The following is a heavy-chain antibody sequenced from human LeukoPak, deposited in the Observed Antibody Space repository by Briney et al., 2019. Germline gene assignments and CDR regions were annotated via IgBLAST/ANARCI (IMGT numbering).Heavy chain of an antibody. J-gene: IGHJ3*02. D-gene: IGHD2/OR15-2a*01. CDR3: ASFRGGAFDI. CDR2: IYYSGST. V-gene: IGHV4-59*08. CDR1: GDSISSYY. Sequence: PSETLSLTYTVSGDSISSYYWSWIRQPPGKGLEWIGYIYYSGSTNYNPSLKSRVTISVDTSKNQFSLKLSSVTAADTAVYYCASFRGGAFDIWGQGTMVTVSS.